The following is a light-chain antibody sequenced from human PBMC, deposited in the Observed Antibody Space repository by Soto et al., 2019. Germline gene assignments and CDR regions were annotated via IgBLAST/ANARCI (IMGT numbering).Light chain of an antibody. CDR2: GNS. V-gene: IGLV1-40*01. CDR1: SSNIGAGYD. CDR3: QSYDSSLSGVV. J-gene: IGLJ2*01. Sequence: QSVLTQPPSVSGAPGQRVTISCTGSSSNIGAGYDVHWYQQLPGTAPKLLISGNSNRASGVPDRFSGSKSGTSASLAITGLQAEDEADYYCQSYDSSLSGVVFGGGTKLTVL.